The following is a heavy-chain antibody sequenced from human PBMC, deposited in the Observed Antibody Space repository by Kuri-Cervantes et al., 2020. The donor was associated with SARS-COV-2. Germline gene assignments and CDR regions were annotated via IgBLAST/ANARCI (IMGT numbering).Heavy chain of an antibody. D-gene: IGHD1-14*01. CDR1: GGSFSGYY. J-gene: IGHJ6*02. CDR3: ARDSEPLSNYYGMDV. CDR2: IYHSGST. Sequence: GSLRLSCAVYGGSFSGYYWSWIRQPPGKGLEWIGSIYHSGSTYYNPSLKSRVTISVDTSKNQFSPKLSSVTAADTAVYYCARDSEPLSNYYGMDVWGQGTTVTVSS. V-gene: IGHV4-34*01.